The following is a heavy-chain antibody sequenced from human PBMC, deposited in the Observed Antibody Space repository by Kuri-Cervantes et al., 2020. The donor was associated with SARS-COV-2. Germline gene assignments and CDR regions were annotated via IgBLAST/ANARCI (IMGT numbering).Heavy chain of an antibody. J-gene: IGHJ6*03. CDR2: IYYSGST. D-gene: IGHD6-25*01. Sequence: GSLRLSCAVYGGSFSGYYWSWIRQPPGKGLEWIGYIYYSGSTNYNHSLKSRVTISVDTSKNQFSLKLSSVTAADTAVYYCARAGYSSGWDYYYDYYMDVWGKGTTVTVSS. CDR1: GGSFSGYY. V-gene: IGHV4-59*01. CDR3: ARAGYSSGWDYYYDYYMDV.